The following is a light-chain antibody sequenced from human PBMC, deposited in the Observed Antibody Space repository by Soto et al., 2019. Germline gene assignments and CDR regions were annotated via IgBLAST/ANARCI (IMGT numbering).Light chain of an antibody. J-gene: IGLJ1*01. V-gene: IGLV2-14*01. CDR1: SSDVGGYNY. CDR2: EVS. Sequence: LTQPASVSGSPGQSITISCTGTSSDVGGYNYVSWYQQHPGKAPKLMIYEVSNRPLGVSNRFSGSKSGNTASLTISGLQAEDEAEYYCSSYTSRSTLVFGTGTKVTVL. CDR3: SSYTSRSTLV.